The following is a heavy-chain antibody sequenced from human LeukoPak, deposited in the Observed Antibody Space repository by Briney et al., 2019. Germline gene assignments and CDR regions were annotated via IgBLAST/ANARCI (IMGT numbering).Heavy chain of an antibody. D-gene: IGHD3-22*01. Sequence: PGGSLRLSCAASGFTFSSYWMSWVRQAPGKRLEWVANIKQDGSEKYYVDSVKGRFTISRDNAKNSLYLQMNSLRAEDTAVYYCARDFRTYYYDSSGPFDYWGQGTLVTVSS. J-gene: IGHJ4*02. CDR2: IKQDGSEK. CDR3: ARDFRTYYYDSSGPFDY. V-gene: IGHV3-7*01. CDR1: GFTFSSYW.